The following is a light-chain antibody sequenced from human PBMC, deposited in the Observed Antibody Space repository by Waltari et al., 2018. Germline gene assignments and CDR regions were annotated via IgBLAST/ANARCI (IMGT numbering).Light chain of an antibody. J-gene: IGLJ1*01. CDR3: ATWDDSLRAHV. CDR2: RNN. Sequence: QSVLTQSPSASGTPGQGVIISCSGSSSNLGTNYLYWYQQLPGTAPRLLIYRNNQRPSGVPDRFSGSKSGTSASLAISGRRSEDEADYYCATWDDSLRAHVFGTGTKVTVL. V-gene: IGLV1-47*01. CDR1: SSNLGTNY.